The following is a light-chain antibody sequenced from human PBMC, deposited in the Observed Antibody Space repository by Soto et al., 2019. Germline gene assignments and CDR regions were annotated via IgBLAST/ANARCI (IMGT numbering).Light chain of an antibody. Sequence: QSVLTQPAAVSGSPGQSITISCTGTSSDIVSYNLVSCYQQHPGKAPKLMIYEVTKRPSGVSNRFSGSKSGNTASLTVSGLQAEDEADYYCCSYACGRYLRVFGGGTKLTVL. CDR2: EVT. J-gene: IGLJ3*02. CDR3: CSYACGRYLRV. V-gene: IGLV2-23*02. CDR1: SSDIVSYNL.